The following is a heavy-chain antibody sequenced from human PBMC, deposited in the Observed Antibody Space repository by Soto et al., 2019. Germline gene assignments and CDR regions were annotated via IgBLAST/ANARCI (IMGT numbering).Heavy chain of an antibody. D-gene: IGHD3-3*01. CDR3: AHRATMTIFGLIIDNGIWFDP. J-gene: IGHJ5*02. CDR1: GFSLSTSGAA. Sequence: QINLIESGPTLVNPTQPLTLTCTFSGFSLSTSGAAVGWVRQPPGRALEWLALIYWDGDKRYNASLGNRLTITKDTPMNQVVLTLTNVDPADTATYYCAHRATMTIFGLIIDNGIWFDPWGQGTRVIVSS. CDR2: IYWDGDK. V-gene: IGHV2-5*02.